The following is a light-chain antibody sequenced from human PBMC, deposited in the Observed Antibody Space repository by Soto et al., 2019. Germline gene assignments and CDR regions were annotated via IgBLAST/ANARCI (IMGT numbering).Light chain of an antibody. CDR3: QQYNHWPRMLS. CDR1: QGISSW. J-gene: IGKJ4*01. CDR2: DTS. Sequence: DIQMTQSPSSVSSSVGDRVTITCRATQGISSWLAWYQQKPGKAPKLLIYDTSTRASDVPARFSGSGSGTEFTLTIASLQSEDFAIYYCQQYNHWPRMLSFGGGTKVDI. V-gene: IGKV1-12*01.